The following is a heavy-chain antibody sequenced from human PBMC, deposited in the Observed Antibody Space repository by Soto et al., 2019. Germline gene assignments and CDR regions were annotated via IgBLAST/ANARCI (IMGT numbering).Heavy chain of an antibody. J-gene: IGHJ4*02. CDR1: GGSRSGATYS. CDR3: ARSREFDY. V-gene: IGHV4-30-2*01. Sequence: KTSETLSLTCGVSGGSRSGATYSWNCIRQPPGKGLEWIGYIFTSGTTYYNPSLKSRVTISIDVSKNQSSLSLRSLTAADTAVYYCARSREFDYWSQGTLVTVSS. CDR2: IFTSGTT.